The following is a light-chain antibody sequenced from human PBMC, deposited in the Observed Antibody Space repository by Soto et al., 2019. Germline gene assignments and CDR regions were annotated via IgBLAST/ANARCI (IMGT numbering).Light chain of an antibody. J-gene: IGKJ1*01. CDR3: QQYGSSPRT. V-gene: IGKV3-20*01. CDR1: QSVSSSY. Sequence: EIVLTQSPATLSLSPGERATLSCRASQSVSSSYLAWYQQKPGQAPRLLIYGASSRATGIPDRLSGSGSGTDFTLTISRLEPEDFAVYYCQQYGSSPRTFGQGTKVDI. CDR2: GAS.